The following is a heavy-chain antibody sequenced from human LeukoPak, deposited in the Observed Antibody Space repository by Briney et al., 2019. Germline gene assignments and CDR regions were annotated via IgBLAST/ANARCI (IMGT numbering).Heavy chain of an antibody. J-gene: IGHJ4*02. CDR3: ARSPYCSSTSCYAAAAGPFDY. Sequence: GASVTVSCKASGGTFSSYAISWVRQAPGQGLEWMGGIIPIFGTANYAQKFQGRVTITADESTSTAYTELSSLRSEDTAVYYCARSPYCSSTSCYAAAAGPFDYWGQGTLVTVSS. V-gene: IGHV1-69*13. CDR2: IIPIFGTA. D-gene: IGHD2-2*01. CDR1: GGTFSSYA.